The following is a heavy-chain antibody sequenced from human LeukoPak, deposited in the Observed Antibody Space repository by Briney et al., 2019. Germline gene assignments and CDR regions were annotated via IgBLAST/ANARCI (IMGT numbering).Heavy chain of an antibody. Sequence: LXLSXVGSGFTSXAYALTWARQAPGKGLEWVSGISGGGVTTYYADSVKGRFTISRDNSKNTLYLQMNSLRADDTAIYYCARNQQLGGHSYYYYGMDVWGQGTTVTVSS. CDR3: ARNQQLGGHSYYYYGMDV. D-gene: IGHD3-16*01. CDR1: GFTSXAYA. J-gene: IGHJ6*02. CDR2: ISGGGVTT. V-gene: IGHV3-23*01.